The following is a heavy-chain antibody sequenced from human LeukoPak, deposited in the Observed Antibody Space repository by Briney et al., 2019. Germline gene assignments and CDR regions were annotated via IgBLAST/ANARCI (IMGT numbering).Heavy chain of an antibody. J-gene: IGHJ4*02. CDR1: GYTFTGYY. CDR3: ARGRYSSGWYYFDY. V-gene: IGHV1-2*02. CDR2: INPNSGGT. Sequence: GASVKVSCKASGYTFTGYYMHWVRQAPGQGLEWMGWINPNSGGTNYAQKFQGRVTMTRDTSISTAYMELSRLRSDDTPVYYCARGRYSSGWYYFDYWGQGTLVTVSS. D-gene: IGHD6-19*01.